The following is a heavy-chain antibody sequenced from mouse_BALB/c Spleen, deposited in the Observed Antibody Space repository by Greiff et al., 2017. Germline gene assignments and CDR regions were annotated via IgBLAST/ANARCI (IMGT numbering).Heavy chain of an antibody. CDR3: ARLGYEPY. V-gene: IGHV3-2*02. D-gene: IGHD3-1*01. Sequence: EVQLQQSGPGLVKPSQSLSLTCTVTGYSITSDYAWNWIRQFPGNKLEWMGYISYSGSTSYNPSLKSRISITRDTSKNQFFLQLNSVTTEDTATYYCARLGYEPYWGQGTLVTVSA. CDR1: GYSITSDYA. J-gene: IGHJ3*01. CDR2: ISYSGST.